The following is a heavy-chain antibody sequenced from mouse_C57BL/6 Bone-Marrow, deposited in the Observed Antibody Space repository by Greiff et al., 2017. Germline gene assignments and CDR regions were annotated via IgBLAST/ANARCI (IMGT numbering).Heavy chain of an antibody. CDR3: ARDGASWEVDY. CDR1: GYSITSGYY. J-gene: IGHJ2*01. V-gene: IGHV3-6*01. CDR2: ISYDGSN. Sequence: ESGPGLVKPSQSLSLTCSVTGYSITSGYYWNWIRQFPGNKLEWMGYISYDGSNNYNPSLKNRISITRDTSKIQFFLKLNSVTTEDTAAYYCARDGASWEVDYCGQGTTLTVSS. D-gene: IGHD4-1*01.